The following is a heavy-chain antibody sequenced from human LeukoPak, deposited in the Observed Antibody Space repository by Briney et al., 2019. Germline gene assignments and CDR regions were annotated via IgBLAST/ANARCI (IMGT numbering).Heavy chain of an antibody. J-gene: IGHJ4*02. D-gene: IGHD4-23*01. Sequence: GRSLRLSCAASGFTFSRYGMHWVRQAPGKGLEWVAVIWFDGSNKYYADSVKGRFTISRDNSKNTSFLQIISLRAEDTAMYYCARDRETYGANSPFDYWGRGTLVTVSS. CDR2: IWFDGSNK. CDR3: ARDRETYGANSPFDY. CDR1: GFTFSRYG. V-gene: IGHV3-33*01.